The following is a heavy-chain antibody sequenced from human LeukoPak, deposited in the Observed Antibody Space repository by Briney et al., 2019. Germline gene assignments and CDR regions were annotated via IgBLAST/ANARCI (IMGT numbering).Heavy chain of an antibody. CDR3: ARDPGPYCTTTTCYVDY. Sequence: PSETLSLTCTVSGASISSYYWSWIRQPPGKGLEWIGYIYYSGSTNYNPSLKSRVTISLDTSKNQFSLKLSSVTAADMAVYYCARDPGPYCTTTTCYVDYWGQGTLVTVSS. V-gene: IGHV4-59*01. D-gene: IGHD2-2*01. CDR2: IYYSGST. CDR1: GASISSYY. J-gene: IGHJ4*02.